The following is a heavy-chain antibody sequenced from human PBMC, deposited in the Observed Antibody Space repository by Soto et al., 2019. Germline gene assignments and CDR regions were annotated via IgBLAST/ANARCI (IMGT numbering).Heavy chain of an antibody. V-gene: IGHV3-30*03. D-gene: IGHD2-8*01. Sequence: QVQLVESGGGVVQPGRSLRLSCAASGFSFSTYGIHWVRQAPGRGLEWVAVISYDGSNISYADSVKGRFTISRDNSKNTLYLQMNSLGTEDTALYYCATETYFYRSNGFSRALDSWGQGTLVTVSS. CDR3: ATETYFYRSNGFSRALDS. J-gene: IGHJ4*02. CDR2: ISYDGSNI. CDR1: GFSFSTYG.